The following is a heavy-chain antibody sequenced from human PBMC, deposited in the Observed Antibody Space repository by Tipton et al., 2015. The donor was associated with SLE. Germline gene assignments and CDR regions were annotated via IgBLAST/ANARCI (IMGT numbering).Heavy chain of an antibody. CDR2: IYTSGST. D-gene: IGHD6-19*01. Sequence: TLSLTCTVSGGSISSYYWSWIRQPAGKGLEWIGRIYTSGSTNYNPSLTSRVTISVDTSKNQFSLKLSSVTAADTAVYYCARSIAVAGRPDWFDPWGQGTLVTVSS. CDR3: ARSIAVAGRPDWFDP. J-gene: IGHJ5*02. V-gene: IGHV4-4*07. CDR1: GGSISSYY.